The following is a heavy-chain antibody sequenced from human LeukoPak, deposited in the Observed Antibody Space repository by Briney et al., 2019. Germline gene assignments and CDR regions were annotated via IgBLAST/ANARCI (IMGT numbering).Heavy chain of an antibody. Sequence: GGSLRLSCAASGFTFDDYAMSWVRQTPGKGLEWVSGTNWDGGRTGYADSVKGRFTISRDNAKNSLYLQMNSLRAEDTALYHCARAPPTTTDYGDYLTRWDYFDYWGQGTLVTVSS. CDR3: ARAPPTTTDYGDYLTRWDYFDY. CDR2: TNWDGGRT. J-gene: IGHJ4*02. D-gene: IGHD4-17*01. CDR1: GFTFDDYA. V-gene: IGHV3-20*01.